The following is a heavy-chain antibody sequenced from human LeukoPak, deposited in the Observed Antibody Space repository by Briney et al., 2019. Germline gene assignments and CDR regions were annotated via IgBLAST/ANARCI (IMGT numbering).Heavy chain of an antibody. CDR1: GGTFSSYA. D-gene: IGHD2-8*01. J-gene: IGHJ6*03. CDR2: IIPIFGTA. V-gene: IGHV1-69*05. CDR3: ARVKGAYCTNGVCYGLYYYMDV. Sequence: SVKVSCKASGGTFSSYAISWVRQAPGQGLEWMGGIIPIFGTANYAQKFQGRVTITTDESTSTAYMELRSLRSEDTAVYYCARVKGAYCTNGVCYGLYYYMDVWGKGTTVTVSS.